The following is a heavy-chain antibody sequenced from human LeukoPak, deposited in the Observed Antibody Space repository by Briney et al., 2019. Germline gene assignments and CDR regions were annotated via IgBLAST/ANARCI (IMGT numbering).Heavy chain of an antibody. CDR3: ARDLMVRGVMDRHNWFDP. J-gene: IGHJ5*02. V-gene: IGHV4-4*02. CDR1: GGSISSSNW. Sequence: SETLSLTCAVSGGSISSSNWWSWVRQPPGKGLEWIGEIYHSGSTNYNPSLKSRVTISVDKSKNQFSLKLSSVTAADTAVYYCARDLMVRGVMDRHNWFDPWGQGTLVTVSS. D-gene: IGHD3-10*01. CDR2: IYHSGST.